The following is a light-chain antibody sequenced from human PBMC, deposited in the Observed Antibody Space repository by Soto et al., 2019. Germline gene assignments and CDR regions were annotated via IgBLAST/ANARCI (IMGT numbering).Light chain of an antibody. J-gene: IGLJ1*01. CDR3: SSYTISRTYV. Sequence: QSLLTHPASFSGSPGQSITISCTGTNSDVGSYNYVSWHQQHPGKAPKLMIYNVYDRPSGISNRFSGSKSGNTASLTISGLQGEDEADYYCSSYTISRTYVFGTGTKVTVL. CDR1: NSDVGSYNY. CDR2: NVY. V-gene: IGLV2-14*03.